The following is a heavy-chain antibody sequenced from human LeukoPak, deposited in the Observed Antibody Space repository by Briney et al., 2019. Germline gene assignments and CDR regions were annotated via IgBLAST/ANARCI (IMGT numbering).Heavy chain of an antibody. Sequence: GGSLRLSCAASGFTFSSYEMNWVRQAPGKGLEWVSYSSSSGSTIYYADSVKGRFTISRGNAKNSLHLQMNGLRAEDTAVYYCARVDPLRWYFDYWGQGTLVTVSS. D-gene: IGHD4-23*01. CDR3: ARVDPLRWYFDY. CDR2: SSSSGSTI. V-gene: IGHV3-48*03. J-gene: IGHJ4*02. CDR1: GFTFSSYE.